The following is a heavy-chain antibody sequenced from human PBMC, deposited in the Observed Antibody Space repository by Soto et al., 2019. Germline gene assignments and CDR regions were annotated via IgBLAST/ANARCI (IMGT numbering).Heavy chain of an antibody. D-gene: IGHD3-22*01. J-gene: IGHJ4*02. V-gene: IGHV3-30*18. CDR2: ISYDGSNK. CDR1: GFTFSSYG. Sequence: QVQLVESGGGVVQPGRSLRLSCAASGFTFSSYGMHWVRQAPGKGLEWVAVISYDGSNKYYADSVKGRFTISRDNSKNTLYLQMNSLRAEDTAVYYCAKDLIDPAIDSSGYQLDYWGQGTLVTVSS. CDR3: AKDLIDPAIDSSGYQLDY.